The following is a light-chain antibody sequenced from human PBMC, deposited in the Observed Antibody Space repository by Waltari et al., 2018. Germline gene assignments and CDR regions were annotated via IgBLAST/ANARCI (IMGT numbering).Light chain of an antibody. CDR1: SSDVGGYNY. CDR3: SSYAGSNNYV. J-gene: IGLJ1*01. Sequence: QSALTQPPSASGSPGQSVTISCTGTSSDVGGYNYVPWYQQHPGKAPKLMIYEVSKRPSGFPDRSSCSKSGDTASLTVSGLQTEDEADYYCSSYAGSNNYVFGTGTKVTVL. CDR2: EVS. V-gene: IGLV2-8*01.